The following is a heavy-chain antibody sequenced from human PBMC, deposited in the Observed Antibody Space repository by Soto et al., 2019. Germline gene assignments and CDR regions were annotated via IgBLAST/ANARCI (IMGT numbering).Heavy chain of an antibody. V-gene: IGHV3-23*01. Sequence: PGGSLRLSCAAPGFTFTDYALSWVRQAPGKGLEWVATISGIGGSTYLADSVKGRFTISRDNSKNTLYLQMNSLRAEDTAVYYCAKASTVRTWSADYWGQGTLVTVSS. CDR1: GFTFTDYA. D-gene: IGHD4-4*01. J-gene: IGHJ4*02. CDR3: AKASTVRTWSADY. CDR2: ISGIGGST.